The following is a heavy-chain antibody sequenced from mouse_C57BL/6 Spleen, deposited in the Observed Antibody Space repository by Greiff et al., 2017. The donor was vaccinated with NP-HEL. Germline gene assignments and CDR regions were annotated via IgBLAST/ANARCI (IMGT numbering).Heavy chain of an antibody. J-gene: IGHJ2*01. D-gene: IGHD1-1*01. Sequence: QVQLQQPGAELVKPGASVKLSCKASGYTFTSYWMHWVKQRPGQGLEWIGMIHPNSGSTNYNEKFKSKATLTVDKSSSTAYMQLSSLTSEDSAVYYRARDYYGSSYGFDYWGQGTTLTVSS. CDR1: GYTFTSYW. V-gene: IGHV1-64*01. CDR3: ARDYYGSSYGFDY. CDR2: IHPNSGST.